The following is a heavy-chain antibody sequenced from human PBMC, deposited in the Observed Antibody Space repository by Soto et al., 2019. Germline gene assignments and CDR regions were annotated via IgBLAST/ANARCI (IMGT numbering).Heavy chain of an antibody. CDR3: ATHYYGSGSYLRIYYYYGMDV. CDR1: GGTFSSYA. J-gene: IGHJ6*02. CDR2: IIPIFGTA. V-gene: IGHV1-69*13. D-gene: IGHD3-10*01. Sequence: SVKVSCKASGGTFSSYAISWVRQAPGQGLEWMGGIIPIFGTANYAQKFQGRVTITADESTSTAYMELSSLRSEDTAVYYCATHYYGSGSYLRIYYYYGMDVWGQGTTVTVSS.